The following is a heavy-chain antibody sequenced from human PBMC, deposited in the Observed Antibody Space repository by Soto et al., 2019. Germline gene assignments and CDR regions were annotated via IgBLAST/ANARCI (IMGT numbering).Heavy chain of an antibody. Sequence: GSLRLSCAASGFTFSSCAMSWVRQAPGKGLEWVSGISGSGGGTYYADSVKGRFTISRDNSKNTLYLRMNSLRAEDTAVYYCAKDRSRSYGSGYPLGYFDYWGQGTLVTVSS. V-gene: IGHV3-23*01. D-gene: IGHD3-22*01. J-gene: IGHJ4*02. CDR3: AKDRSRSYGSGYPLGYFDY. CDR2: ISGSGGGT. CDR1: GFTFSSCA.